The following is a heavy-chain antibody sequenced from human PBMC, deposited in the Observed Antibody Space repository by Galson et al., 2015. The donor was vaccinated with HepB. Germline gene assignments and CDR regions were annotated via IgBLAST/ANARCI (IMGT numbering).Heavy chain of an antibody. V-gene: IGHV3-48*01. CDR1: GFTFSSYS. CDR3: ARDRWPVSSGYYYYGMDV. D-gene: IGHD3-22*01. CDR2: ISSSSSTI. J-gene: IGHJ6*02. Sequence: SLRLSCAASGFTFSSYSMNWVRQAPGKGLEWVSYISSSSSTIYYADSVKGRFTISRDNAKNSLYLQMNSLRAEDTAVYYCARDRWPVSSGYYYYGMDVWGQGTTVTVSS.